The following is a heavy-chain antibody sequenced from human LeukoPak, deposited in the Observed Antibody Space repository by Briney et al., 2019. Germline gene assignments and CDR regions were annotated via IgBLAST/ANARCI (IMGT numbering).Heavy chain of an antibody. Sequence: GGSLRLSCAASGFTFSSYWMSWVRQAPGKGLEWVANMKQDGSEKYYVDSVKGRFTISRDNAKNSLYLQTNSLRAEDTAVYYCARGTIAAAGYYYFDYWGQGTQVTVSS. D-gene: IGHD6-13*01. V-gene: IGHV3-7*04. J-gene: IGHJ4*02. CDR3: ARGTIAAAGYYYFDY. CDR2: MKQDGSEK. CDR1: GFTFSSYW.